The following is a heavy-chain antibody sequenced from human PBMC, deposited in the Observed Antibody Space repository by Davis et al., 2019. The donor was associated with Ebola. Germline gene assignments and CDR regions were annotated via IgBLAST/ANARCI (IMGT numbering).Heavy chain of an antibody. CDR1: GFTFSDYY. CDR2: ISSSSTYT. Sequence: PGGSLRLSCAASGFTFSDYYMSWIRQAPGKGLEWVSDISSSSTYTNYADSVKGRFTISRDNAKNSLYLQMNSLRVEDTAVYYCVRGNGYSSGWGQGTLVTVSS. J-gene: IGHJ4*02. CDR3: VRGNGYSSG. D-gene: IGHD6-19*01. V-gene: IGHV3-11*06.